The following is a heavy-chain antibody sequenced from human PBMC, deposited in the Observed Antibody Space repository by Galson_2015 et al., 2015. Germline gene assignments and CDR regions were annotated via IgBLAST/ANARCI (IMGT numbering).Heavy chain of an antibody. CDR2: INAGNGNT. J-gene: IGHJ3*02. CDR3: ARSDIVVVVAASKLSQRMSAFDI. Sequence: SVKVSCKASGYTFTSYAMHWVRQAPGQRLEWMGWINAGNGNTKYSQKFQGRVTITRDTSASTAYMELSSLRSEDTAVHYCARSDIVVVVAASKLSQRMSAFDIWGQGTMVTVSS. CDR1: GYTFTSYA. V-gene: IGHV1-3*01. D-gene: IGHD2-15*01.